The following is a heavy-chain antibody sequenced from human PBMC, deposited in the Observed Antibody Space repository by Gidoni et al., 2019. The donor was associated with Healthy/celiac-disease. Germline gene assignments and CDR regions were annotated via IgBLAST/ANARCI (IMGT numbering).Heavy chain of an antibody. Sequence: EVQLVESGGGLVKPGGSLRLSCAASGSTFSSYSMNWVRQAPGKGLEWVSSISSSSSYIYYADSVKGRFTISRDNAKNSLYLQMNSLRAEDTAVYYCARGPALYGAFDIWGQGTMVTVSS. CDR1: GSTFSSYS. CDR3: ARGPALYGAFDI. CDR2: ISSSSSYI. J-gene: IGHJ3*02. V-gene: IGHV3-21*01. D-gene: IGHD2-8*01.